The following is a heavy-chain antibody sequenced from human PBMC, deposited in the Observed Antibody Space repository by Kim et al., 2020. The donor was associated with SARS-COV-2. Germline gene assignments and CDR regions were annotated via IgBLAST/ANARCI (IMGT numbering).Heavy chain of an antibody. CDR3: ARHEQRSGWSMDV. D-gene: IGHD6-19*01. Sequence: GESLKISCQGSGYSFTTYWINWVRQMPGKGLEWMGRIDPGDSYTNYSPSLQGHVTFSADKSISTAYLQWSSLKASDTAIYYCARHEQRSGWSMDVWGQGTTVIVSS. V-gene: IGHV5-10-1*01. CDR2: IDPGDSYT. J-gene: IGHJ6*02. CDR1: GYSFTTYW.